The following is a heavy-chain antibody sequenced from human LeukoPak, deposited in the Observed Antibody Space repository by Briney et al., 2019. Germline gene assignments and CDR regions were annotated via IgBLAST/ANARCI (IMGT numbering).Heavy chain of an antibody. J-gene: IGHJ4*02. CDR3: ARAFAPNYDFWSGYYPFDY. D-gene: IGHD3-3*01. CDR1: EFVFSDYY. CDR2: ISSSSSYI. V-gene: IGHV3-21*01. Sequence: GGSLRLSCAASEFVFSDYYMSWVRQAPGKGLEWVSSISSSSSYIYYADSVKGRFTISRDNAKNSLYLQMNSLRAEDTAVYYCARAFAPNYDFWSGYYPFDYWGQGTLVTVSS.